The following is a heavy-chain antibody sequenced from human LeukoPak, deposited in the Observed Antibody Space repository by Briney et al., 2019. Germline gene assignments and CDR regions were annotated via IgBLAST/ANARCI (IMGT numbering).Heavy chain of an antibody. CDR1: GFTFSSYS. V-gene: IGHV3-48*02. CDR2: ISSSSSTI. CDR3: ARGPRWPQSAYYYYYGMDV. J-gene: IGHJ6*02. Sequence: GGSLRLSCAASGFTFSSYSMNWVRQAPGKGLEWVSYISSSSSTIYYADSVKGRFTISRDNAKNSLYLQMNSLRDEDTAVYYCARGPRWPQSAYYYYYGMDVWGQGTTVTVSS. D-gene: IGHD5-24*01.